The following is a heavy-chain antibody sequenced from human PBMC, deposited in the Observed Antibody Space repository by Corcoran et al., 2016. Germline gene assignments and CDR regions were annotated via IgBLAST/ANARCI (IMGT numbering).Heavy chain of an antibody. V-gene: IGHV3-49*05. CDR1: GFTFGDYA. CDR2: IRSKAYGGTT. CDR3: TRDPVTYDSSDDAFDI. J-gene: IGHJ3*02. D-gene: IGHD3-22*01. Sequence: EVQLVESGGGLVKPGRSLRLSCTASGFTFGDYAMSWFRQAPGKGLEWVGFIRSKAYGGTTEYAASVKGRFTISRDDSKSIAYLQMNSLKTEDTAVYYGTRDPVTYDSSDDAFDIWGQGTMVTVSS.